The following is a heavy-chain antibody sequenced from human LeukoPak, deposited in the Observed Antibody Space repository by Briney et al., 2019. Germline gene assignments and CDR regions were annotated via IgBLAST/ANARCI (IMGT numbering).Heavy chain of an antibody. CDR2: ISGSGGST. V-gene: IGHV3-23*01. CDR1: GFTFSSYA. J-gene: IGHJ4*02. CDR3: ARGLHFRVYDSSDYYPY. Sequence: PGGSLRLSCAASGFTFSSYAMSWVRQAPGKGLEWVSGISGSGGSTYYADSVKGRFTISRDNSKNTLYLQMNSLRAGDTAVYYCARGLHFRVYDSSDYYPYWGQGTLVTVSS. D-gene: IGHD3-22*01.